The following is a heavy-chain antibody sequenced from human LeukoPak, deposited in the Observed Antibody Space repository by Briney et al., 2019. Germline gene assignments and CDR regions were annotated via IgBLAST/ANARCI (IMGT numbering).Heavy chain of an antibody. CDR2: INPSGGST. V-gene: IGHV1-46*01. Sequence: ASVKVSCKASGYTFTSYYMHWVRQAPGQGLEWMGIINPSGGSTSYAQKFQGRVTMTRDTSTSTVYMELSSLRSEDTAVYYCARPGNRFVILDAFDIWSQGTMVTVSS. CDR3: ARPGNRFVILDAFDI. CDR1: GYTFTSYY. D-gene: IGHD1-14*01. J-gene: IGHJ3*02.